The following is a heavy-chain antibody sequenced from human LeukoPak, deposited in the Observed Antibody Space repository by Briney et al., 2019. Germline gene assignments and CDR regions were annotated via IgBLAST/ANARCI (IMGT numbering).Heavy chain of an antibody. Sequence: GGSLRLSCAASGFTFSSYGMHWVRQAPGKGLEWVAFIRYDGNQKYYADSLKGRFTISRDNSKNTLYLHMNSLSVEDTAVYYCAKDQDYYYGSGSALDYWGQGTWSPSPQ. J-gene: IGHJ4*02. D-gene: IGHD3-10*01. CDR1: GFTFSSYG. CDR2: IRYDGNQK. V-gene: IGHV3-30*02. CDR3: AKDQDYYYGSGSALDY.